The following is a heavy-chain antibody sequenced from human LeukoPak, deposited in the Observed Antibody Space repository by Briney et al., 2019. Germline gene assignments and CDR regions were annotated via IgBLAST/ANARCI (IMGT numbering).Heavy chain of an antibody. J-gene: IGHJ4*02. V-gene: IGHV3-33*01. CDR2: IWYDGSNK. Sequence: GGSLRLSCAASGFTFSSYGMHWVRQAPGKGLEWVAVIWYDGSNKYYADSVKGRFTISRDNSKNTLYLQMNSLRAEDTAVYYCARDYTYCSGSRCYDRFDYWGQGIRVTVSS. CDR1: GFTFSSYG. D-gene: IGHD2-15*01. CDR3: ARDYTYCSGSRCYDRFDY.